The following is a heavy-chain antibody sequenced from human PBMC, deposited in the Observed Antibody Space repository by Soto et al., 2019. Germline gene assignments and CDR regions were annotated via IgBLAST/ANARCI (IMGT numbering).Heavy chain of an antibody. J-gene: IGHJ4*02. V-gene: IGHV3-33*06. D-gene: IGHD6-13*01. CDR3: AKVSSSWYAGFFDL. Sequence: PGGSLRLSCAASGFTFSNYGMHWVRQAPDRGLEWVAVIWSDASKKSYAESVKDRLTISRDNSKNTLYLQIHTLRAEDTAVYYCAKVSSSWYAGFFDLWGQGTLVTVSS. CDR2: IWSDASKK. CDR1: GFTFSNYG.